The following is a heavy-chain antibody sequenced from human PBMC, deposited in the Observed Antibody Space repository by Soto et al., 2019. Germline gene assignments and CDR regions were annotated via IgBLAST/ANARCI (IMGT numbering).Heavy chain of an antibody. CDR2: ISAYNGNT. D-gene: IGHD1-1*01. J-gene: IGHJ6*02. V-gene: IGHV1-18*01. CDR3: GRDQDVAYNRGMDV. Sequence: QVQLVQSGAEVKKPGASVKVSCKASGYTFTSYGISWVRQAPGQGLEWMGWISAYNGNTNYAQKLQGRVTMTTDTSMSTANMDQRTVRSDDTAVDYWGRDQDVAYNRGMDVWGQGTPFTVS. CDR1: GYTFTSYG.